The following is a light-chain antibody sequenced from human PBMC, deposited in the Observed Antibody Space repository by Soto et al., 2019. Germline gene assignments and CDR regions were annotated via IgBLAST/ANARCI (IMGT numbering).Light chain of an antibody. V-gene: IGLV2-14*01. Sequence: QSALTQPASVSGSPGQSITISYTGTSSDVGGYNYVSWYQQHPGKAPKLMIYEVSNRPSGVSNRFSGSKSGNTASLTISGLQAEDEADYYCSSYTSSSTQFGGGTKVTVL. CDR2: EVS. CDR3: SSYTSSSTQ. CDR1: SSDVGGYNY. J-gene: IGLJ2*01.